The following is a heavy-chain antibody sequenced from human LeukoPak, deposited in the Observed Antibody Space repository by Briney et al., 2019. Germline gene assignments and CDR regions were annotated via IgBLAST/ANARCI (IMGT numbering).Heavy chain of an antibody. CDR3: ARGVVVVPAANLGNWFDP. Sequence: SETLSLTCAVYGGSFSGYYWSWIRQPPGKGLEWIGEINHSESTNYNPSLKNRVTISVDTSKNQFSLKLSSVTAADTAVYYCARGVVVVPAANLGNWFDPWGRGTLVTVSS. J-gene: IGHJ5*02. CDR2: INHSEST. D-gene: IGHD2-2*01. V-gene: IGHV4-34*01. CDR1: GGSFSGYY.